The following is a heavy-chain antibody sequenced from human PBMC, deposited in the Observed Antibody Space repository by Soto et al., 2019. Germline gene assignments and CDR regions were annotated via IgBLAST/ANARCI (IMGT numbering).Heavy chain of an antibody. D-gene: IGHD3-3*01. CDR3: ARAARSYDFWSGYYERATYYGMDV. CDR2: IYYSGST. Sequence: XGTLSLTCTVSGGSISSSSYYWGWIRQPPGKGLEWIGSIYYSGSTYYNPSLKSRVTISVDTPKNQFSLKLSSVTAADTAVYYCARAARSYDFWSGYYERATYYGMDVWGQGTTVTVSS. CDR1: GGSISSSSYY. J-gene: IGHJ6*02. V-gene: IGHV4-39*01.